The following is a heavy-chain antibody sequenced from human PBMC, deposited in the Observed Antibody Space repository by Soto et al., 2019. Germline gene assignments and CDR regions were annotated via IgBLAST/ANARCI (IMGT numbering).Heavy chain of an antibody. V-gene: IGHV4-34*08. CDR3: AGTKWKGAWFDP. CDR2: INHSGST. CDR1: VDTFRGYY. J-gene: IGHJ5*02. Sequence: QVQLQQWGAGLLKPSETLSLTCAVYVDTFRGYYWSWIRQPPGKGLEWIGQINHSGSTNYEPSLKGRVTLSVDTSKNQFPLKLTSVTAAETAIYYCAGTKWKGAWFDPWGQGTLVTVSS. D-gene: IGHD1-1*01.